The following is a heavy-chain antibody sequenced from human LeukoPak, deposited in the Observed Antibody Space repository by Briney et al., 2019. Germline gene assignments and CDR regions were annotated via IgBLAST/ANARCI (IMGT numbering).Heavy chain of an antibody. J-gene: IGHJ6*03. D-gene: IGHD6-13*01. Sequence: ASVRVSCKASGYTFTSYDINWVRQATGQGLEWMGWMNPNSGNTGYAQKFQGRVAMTMNTSISTAYMELSSLRSEDTAVYYCARGVRGIAAAGTIYYYMDVWGKGTRSPSP. V-gene: IGHV1-8*01. CDR2: MNPNSGNT. CDR1: GYTFTSYD. CDR3: ARGVRGIAAAGTIYYYMDV.